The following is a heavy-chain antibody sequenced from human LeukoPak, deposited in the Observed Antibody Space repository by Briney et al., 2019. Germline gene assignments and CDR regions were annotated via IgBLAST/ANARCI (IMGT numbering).Heavy chain of an antibody. J-gene: IGHJ4*02. D-gene: IGHD3-10*01. Sequence: GGSLRLSCAASGFTVSSNYMSWVRQAPGKGLEWVSVIYSGGSTYYADSVKGRFTISRDNSKNTLYLQMNSLRAEGTAVYYCARTNLKYYYGSGSFYYFDYWGQGTLVTVSS. CDR1: GFTVSSNY. V-gene: IGHV3-53*01. CDR3: ARTNLKYYYGSGSFYYFDY. CDR2: IYSGGST.